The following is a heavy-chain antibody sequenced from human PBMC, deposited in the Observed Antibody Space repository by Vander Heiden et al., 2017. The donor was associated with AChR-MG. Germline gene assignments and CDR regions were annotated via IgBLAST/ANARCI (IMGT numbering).Heavy chain of an antibody. V-gene: IGHV4-30-2*01. CDR2: IYHSGST. J-gene: IGHJ4*02. CDR1: GGSISSGGYS. D-gene: IGHD3-22*01. CDR3: ARAPYYYDSSGYYGHFDY. Sequence: QLQLQESGSGLVKPSQTLSLTCAVSGGSISSGGYSWSWIRQPPGKGLEWIGYIYHSGSTYYNPSLKSRVTISVDRSKNQFSLKLSSVTAADTAVYYCARAPYYYDSSGYYGHFDYWGQGTLVTVSS.